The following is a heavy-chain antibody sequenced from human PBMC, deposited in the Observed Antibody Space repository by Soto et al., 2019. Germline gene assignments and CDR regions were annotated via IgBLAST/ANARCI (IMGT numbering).Heavy chain of an antibody. Sequence: GGSLRLSCAASGFTFSSYAMHWVRQAPGKGLEWVAVISYDGSNKYYADSVKGRFTISRDNSKNTLYLQMNSLRAEDTAVYYCAGSVVITTHNDGPAYYYYGMDVWGQGTTVTVSS. CDR3: AGSVVITTHNDGPAYYYYGMDV. J-gene: IGHJ6*02. V-gene: IGHV3-30-3*01. D-gene: IGHD3-22*01. CDR1: GFTFSSYA. CDR2: ISYDGSNK.